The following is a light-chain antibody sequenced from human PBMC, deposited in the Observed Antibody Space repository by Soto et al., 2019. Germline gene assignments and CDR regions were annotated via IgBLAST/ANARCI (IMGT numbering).Light chain of an antibody. CDR3: QQYGSSPQT. CDR1: QSVRSNC. J-gene: IGKJ5*01. V-gene: IGKV3-20*01. CDR2: GAS. Sequence: EIVLTQSPGTLSMSPGESATLSCRASQSVRSNCLAWYQQKPGQAPRLLIYGASNRATGIPDRFSGSGSGTDFTLTISRLEPDDFAVYYCQQYGSSPQTCGQGTRLDIE.